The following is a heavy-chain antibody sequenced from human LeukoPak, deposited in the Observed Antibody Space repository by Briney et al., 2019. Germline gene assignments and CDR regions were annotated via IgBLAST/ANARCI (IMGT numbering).Heavy chain of an antibody. V-gene: IGHV5-51*01. CDR2: IYPGDSDT. D-gene: IGHD4-17*01. Sequence: GESLKISCKASGYIFTSYWIGWVRQMPGKGLEWMGIIYPGDSDTRYSPSFQGQVTISADKSISTAYLQWSSLKASDTAMYYCARQARTTVTTWFDYWAREPWSPSPQ. CDR3: ARQARTTVTTWFDY. J-gene: IGHJ4*02. CDR1: GYIFTSYW.